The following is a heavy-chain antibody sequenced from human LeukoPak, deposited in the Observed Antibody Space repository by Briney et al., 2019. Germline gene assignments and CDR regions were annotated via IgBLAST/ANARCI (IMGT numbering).Heavy chain of an antibody. CDR2: IYHSGST. J-gene: IGHJ3*02. D-gene: IGHD3-22*01. V-gene: IGHV4-4*02. CDR1: GGSISSSNW. CDR3: ARLQRITMNAFDI. Sequence: SETLSPTCAVSGGSISSSNWWSWVRQPPGQGLVWIGEIYHSGSTNYNPSLKSRVTISVDKSKNQFSLKLRSVTAADTAVYYCARLQRITMNAFDIWGQGTMATVSS.